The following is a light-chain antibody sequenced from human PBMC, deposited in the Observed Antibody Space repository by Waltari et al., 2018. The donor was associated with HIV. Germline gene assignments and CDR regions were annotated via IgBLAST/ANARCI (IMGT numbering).Light chain of an antibody. CDR1: ALPKRF. CDR2: EDS. CDR3: YSRDSSGNSWV. Sequence: SYDLTQPPSVSVSPGQTSRITCPGDALPKRFAYWYQQKPGQAPVLVIYEDSKRPSGIPERFSGSSSGTMATLTISGAQVEDEADYYCYSRDSSGNSWVFGGGTKLTVL. V-gene: IGLV3-10*01. J-gene: IGLJ3*02.